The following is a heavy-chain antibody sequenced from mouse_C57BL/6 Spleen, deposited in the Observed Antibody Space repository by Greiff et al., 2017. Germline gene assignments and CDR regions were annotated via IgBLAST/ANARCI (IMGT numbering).Heavy chain of an antibody. J-gene: IGHJ2*01. Sequence: QVQLQQSGAELVRPGTSVKVSCKASGYAFTNYLIEWVKQRPGQGLEWIGVINPGSGGTNYNEKFKGKATLTADKSSSTAYMQLSSLTSEDSAVYFCARSGDYDFDYWGQGTTRTVSS. CDR1: GYAFTNYL. CDR3: ARSGDYDFDY. V-gene: IGHV1-54*01. CDR2: INPGSGGT. D-gene: IGHD2-4*01.